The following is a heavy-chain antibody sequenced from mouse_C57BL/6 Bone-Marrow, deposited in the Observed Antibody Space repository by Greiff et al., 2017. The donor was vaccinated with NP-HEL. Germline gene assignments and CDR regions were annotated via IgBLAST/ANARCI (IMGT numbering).Heavy chain of an antibody. V-gene: IGHV1-7*01. J-gene: IGHJ3*01. Sequence: VQLQQSGAELAKPGASVKLSCKASGYTFTSYWMHWVKQRPGQGLEWIGYINPSSGYNKYNQKFKDKATLTADKTTNTAYMQLSSVTYEDSAVYYWATGFAYWGQGTLVTVSA. CDR1: GYTFTSYW. CDR2: INPSSGYN. CDR3: ATGFAY.